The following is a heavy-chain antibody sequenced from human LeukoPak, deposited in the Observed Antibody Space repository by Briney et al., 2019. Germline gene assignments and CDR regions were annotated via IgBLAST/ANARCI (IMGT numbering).Heavy chain of an antibody. CDR1: GFTFSSYS. D-gene: IGHD3-22*01. CDR3: ARAGRGITMIVVAYEDY. J-gene: IGHJ4*02. CDR2: ISSSSSTI. V-gene: IGHV3-48*01. Sequence: GGSLRLSCAASGFTFSSYSMNWVRQAPGKGLEWVSYISSSSSTIYYADSVKGRFTISRDNVKNSLYLQMNSLRAEDTAVYYCARAGRGITMIVVAYEDYWGQGTLVTVSS.